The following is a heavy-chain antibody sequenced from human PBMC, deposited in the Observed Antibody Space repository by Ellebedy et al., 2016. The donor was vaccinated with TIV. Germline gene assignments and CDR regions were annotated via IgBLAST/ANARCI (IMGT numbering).Heavy chain of an antibody. D-gene: IGHD1-26*01. Sequence: GESLKISCKGSGYSFTSYWISWVRQMPGKGLEWMGKIDPSDSYTNYSPSFQGHVTISTDKSINTAYLQWSSLKASDTAMYYCARLFSGSSAIDSWGQGTLVTVSS. CDR1: GYSFTSYW. CDR2: IDPSDSYT. CDR3: ARLFSGSSAIDS. J-gene: IGHJ4*02. V-gene: IGHV5-10-1*01.